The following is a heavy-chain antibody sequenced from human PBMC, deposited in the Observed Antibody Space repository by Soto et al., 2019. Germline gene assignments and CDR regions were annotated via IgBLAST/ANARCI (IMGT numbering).Heavy chain of an antibody. CDR3: ARDFDRDWYFER. V-gene: IGHV1-18*01. D-gene: IGHD3-16*02. CDR1: GYTFTSYG. J-gene: IGHJ2*01. CDR2: ISAYNGNT. Sequence: ASVKVSCKASGYTFTSYGISWVRQAPGQGLEWMGWISAYNGNTNYAQKLQGRVTMTTDTSTSTAYMELSRLRSDDTAVYYCARDFDRDWYFERWGRGTLVTVSS.